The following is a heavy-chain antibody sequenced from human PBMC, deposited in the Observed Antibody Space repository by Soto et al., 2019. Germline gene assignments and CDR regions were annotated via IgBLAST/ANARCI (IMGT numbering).Heavy chain of an antibody. J-gene: IGHJ4*02. CDR2: IYYSGST. D-gene: IGHD3-3*01. CDR1: GGSISSSSYY. CDR3: ARHQDYDFWSGYYKWYFDY. V-gene: IGHV4-39*01. Sequence: SETLSLTCTVSGGSISSSSYYWGWIRQPPGKGLEWIGSIYYSGSTYYNPSLKSRVTISVDTSKNQFSLKLSSVTAADTAVYYCARHQDYDFWSGYYKWYFDYWGQATLVTVSS.